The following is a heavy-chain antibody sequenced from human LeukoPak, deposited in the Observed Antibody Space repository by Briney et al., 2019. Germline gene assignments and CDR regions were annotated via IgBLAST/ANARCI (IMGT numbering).Heavy chain of an antibody. CDR3: ARTSQLLHRGSFDY. CDR2: IYYSGST. Sequence: SETLSLTCTVSGGSISSHYWSWIRQPPGKGLEWIGYIYYSGSTNYNPSLKSRVTISVDTSKNQFSLKLSSVTAADTAVYYCARTSQLLHRGSFDYWGQGTLVTVSS. D-gene: IGHD2-2*01. J-gene: IGHJ4*02. CDR1: GGSISSHY. V-gene: IGHV4-59*11.